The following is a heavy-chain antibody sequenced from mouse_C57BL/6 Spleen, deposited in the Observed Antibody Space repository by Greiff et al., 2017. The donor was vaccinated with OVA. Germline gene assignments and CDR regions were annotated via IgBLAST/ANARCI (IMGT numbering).Heavy chain of an antibody. CDR1: GYAFSSSW. D-gene: IGHD1-1*01. CDR3: ARPSNYGSPPWFAY. CDR2: IYPGDGDT. Sequence: QVQLQQSGPELVKPGASVQISCKASGYAFSSSWMNWVKQRPGKGLEWIGRIYPGDGDTNYNGKFKGKATLTADKSSSTAYMQLSSLTSEDSAVYCCARPSNYGSPPWFAYWGQGTLVTVSA. V-gene: IGHV1-82*01. J-gene: IGHJ3*01.